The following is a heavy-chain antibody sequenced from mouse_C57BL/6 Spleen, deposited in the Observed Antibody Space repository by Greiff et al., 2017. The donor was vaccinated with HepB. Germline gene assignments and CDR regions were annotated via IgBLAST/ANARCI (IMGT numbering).Heavy chain of an antibody. CDR2: INPNNGGT. J-gene: IGHJ1*03. CDR3: AKYSSGRRGWYFAV. CDR1: GYTFTDYY. V-gene: IGHV1-26*01. Sequence: VQLQQSGPELVKPGASVKISCKASGYTFTDYYMNWVKQSHGKSLEWIGDINPNNGGTSYNQKFKGKATLTVDKSSSTAYMELRSLTSEDSAVYYCAKYSSGRRGWYFAVWGTGTTVPVSP.